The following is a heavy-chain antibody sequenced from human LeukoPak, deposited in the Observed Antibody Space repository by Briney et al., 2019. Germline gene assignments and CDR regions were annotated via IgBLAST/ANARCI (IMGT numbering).Heavy chain of an antibody. CDR1: GFTFSNLA. Sequence: PGGSLRLSCVASGFTFSNLAMGWVRQAPGKGLEWVSVISDSGGTTYYADSVKGRFTISRDNSRNTLYLQMNSLRVEDTAIYYCAKDARRSSGWYLFDHWGQGTLVTVSS. CDR3: AKDARRSSGWYLFDH. V-gene: IGHV3-23*01. J-gene: IGHJ4*02. D-gene: IGHD6-19*01. CDR2: ISDSGGTT.